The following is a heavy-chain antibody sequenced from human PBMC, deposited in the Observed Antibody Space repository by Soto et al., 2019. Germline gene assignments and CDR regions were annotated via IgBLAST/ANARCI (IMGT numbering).Heavy chain of an antibody. CDR1: EFTFDKYY. Sequence: GGSLRLSCAASEFTFDKYYMTWVRQAPGKGPEWVANIKPDGSEQYYVDSVKGRFTISRDNANNSLYLQMNRLRAEDTAVYFCARGNWNYYYGFDVWGQGTTVTVYS. V-gene: IGHV3-7*01. CDR2: IKPDGSEQ. D-gene: IGHD1-20*01. J-gene: IGHJ6*02. CDR3: ARGNWNYYYGFDV.